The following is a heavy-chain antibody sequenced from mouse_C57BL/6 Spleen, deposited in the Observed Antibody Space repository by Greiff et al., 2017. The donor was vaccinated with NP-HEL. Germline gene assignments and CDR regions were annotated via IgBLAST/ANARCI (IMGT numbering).Heavy chain of an antibody. V-gene: IGHV1-54*01. CDR3: ARSKVYYYGDY. CDR2: INPGSGGT. Sequence: VQLQQSGAELVRPGTSVKVSCKASGYAFTNYLIEWVKQRPGQGLEWIGVINPGSGGTNYNEKFKGKATLTADKSSSTAYMQLSSLTSEDSAVYFCARSKVYYYGDYWGQGTTLTVSS. D-gene: IGHD1-1*01. CDR1: GYAFTNYL. J-gene: IGHJ2*01.